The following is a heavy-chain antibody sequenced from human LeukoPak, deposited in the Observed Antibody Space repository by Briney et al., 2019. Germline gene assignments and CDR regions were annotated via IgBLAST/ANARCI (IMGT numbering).Heavy chain of an antibody. V-gene: IGHV4-31*03. D-gene: IGHD5-12*01. CDR2: IYYSGST. CDR3: ARVGYAYWFDP. CDR1: GGSISSGGYY. Sequence: PSQTLSLTCTVSGGSISSGGYYWSWIRQHPGKGLEWIGYIYYSGSTYYNPSIKSRVTISVDTSKNQFSLKLSSVTAADTAVYYCARVGYAYWFDPWGQGTLVTVSS. J-gene: IGHJ5*02.